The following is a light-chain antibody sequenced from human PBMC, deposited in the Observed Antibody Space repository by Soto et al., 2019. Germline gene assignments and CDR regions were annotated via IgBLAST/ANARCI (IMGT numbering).Light chain of an antibody. CDR1: QSLRTNS. V-gene: IGKV3-20*01. CDR3: QQFGSSLYT. CDR2: GVY. Sequence: EMVLTQSPGTLSLSLGERATLSCRASQSLRTNSLAWYQQKPGQAPRLLISGVYSRATGIPDRFSGSGSGTDFTLTISGLEPEDFAVYYCQQFGSSLYTFGQGTKVDIK. J-gene: IGKJ2*01.